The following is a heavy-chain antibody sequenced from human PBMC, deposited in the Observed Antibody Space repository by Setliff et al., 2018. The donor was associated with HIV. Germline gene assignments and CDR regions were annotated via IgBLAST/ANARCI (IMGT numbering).Heavy chain of an antibody. CDR2: IIPILGIA. CDR3: ARWVPYCTITDCHRWLYYYMDV. D-gene: IGHD2-8*01. CDR1: GYTFNSYA. J-gene: IGHJ6*03. Sequence: GASVKVSCKASGYTFNSYAISWVRQAPGQGLEWMGGIIPILGIANYAQKFQDRVTITADKSTDTADMEMSSLRSEDTAVYYCARWVPYCTITDCHRWLYYYMDVWGKGTTVTVSS. V-gene: IGHV1-69*10.